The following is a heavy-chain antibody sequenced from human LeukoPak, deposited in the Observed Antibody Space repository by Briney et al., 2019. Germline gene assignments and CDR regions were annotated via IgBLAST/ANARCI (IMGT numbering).Heavy chain of an antibody. CDR2: ISSRGDET. J-gene: IGHJ4*02. CDR1: GFTFSSYT. D-gene: IGHD3-10*01. V-gene: IGHV3-23*01. CDR3: ARDSSGSYPDY. Sequence: GGSLRLSCAASGFTFSSYTMNWVRQAPGKGLDWVSTISSRGDETFYADSVKGRFTISRDNSKNTLYLQMNSLRAEDTAVYYCARDSSGSYPDYWGQGTLVTVSS.